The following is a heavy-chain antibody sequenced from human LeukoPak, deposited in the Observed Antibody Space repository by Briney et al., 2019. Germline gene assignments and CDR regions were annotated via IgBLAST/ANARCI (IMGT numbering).Heavy chain of an antibody. J-gene: IGHJ4*02. D-gene: IGHD1-14*01. CDR2: IYTSGST. CDR3: ARHGTISSESYFDY. Sequence: PSETLSLTCTVSGGSISSYYWSWVRQPAGKGLEWIGCIYTSGSTNYNPSHKRRVTTSVDTSKNQFSLKLSSVTAADTAVYYCARHGTISSESYFDYWGQGALVTVSS. CDR1: GGSISSYY. V-gene: IGHV4-4*07.